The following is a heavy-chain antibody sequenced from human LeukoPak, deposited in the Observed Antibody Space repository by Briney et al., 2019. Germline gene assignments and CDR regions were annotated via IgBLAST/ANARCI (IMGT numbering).Heavy chain of an antibody. D-gene: IGHD3-3*01. V-gene: IGHV1-3*01. J-gene: IGHJ4*02. CDR2: INAGNGNT. Sequence: GASVKVSCKASGYTFTSYAMHWVRQAPGQRLEWMGWINAGNGNTKYSQKFQGRVTITRDTSASTAYMELSSLRSEDTAVHYCASTKNTLRFLEWYKLDYWGQGTLVTVSS. CDR1: GYTFTSYA. CDR3: ASTKNTLRFLEWYKLDY.